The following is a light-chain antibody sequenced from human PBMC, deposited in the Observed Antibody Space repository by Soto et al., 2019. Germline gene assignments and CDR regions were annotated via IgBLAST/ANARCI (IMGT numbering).Light chain of an antibody. Sequence: QSVLTQPPSVSGAPVQRVTISCTGSSSNIGAGYDVHWYQQLPGTAPKLLIYGNSNRPSGVPDRFSGSKSGTSASLAITGLKAEDEADYYCQSYDSSLSVVVFGGGTKLTVL. V-gene: IGLV1-40*01. CDR1: SSNIGAGYD. CDR2: GNS. J-gene: IGLJ2*01. CDR3: QSYDSSLSVVV.